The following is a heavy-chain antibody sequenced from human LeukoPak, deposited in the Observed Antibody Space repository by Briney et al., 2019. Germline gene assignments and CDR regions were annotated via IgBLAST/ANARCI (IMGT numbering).Heavy chain of an antibody. D-gene: IGHD3-22*01. J-gene: IGHJ4*02. V-gene: IGHV3-23*01. CDR1: GFTFSSYA. CDR3: ATEDSSDYYSFDY. CDR2: ISESGGYT. Sequence: GSLRLSCAGSGFTFSSYAMSWVRQAPGKGPEWVSAISESGGYTKYADPVKGRFTISRDNSKNTLYLQMNSLKAEDTAAYYCATEDSSDYYSFDYWGQGTLVTVSS.